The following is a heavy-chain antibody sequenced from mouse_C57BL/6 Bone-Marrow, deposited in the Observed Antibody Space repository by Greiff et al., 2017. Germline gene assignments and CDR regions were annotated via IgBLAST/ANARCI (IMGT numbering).Heavy chain of an antibody. CDR1: GYTFTSYW. Sequence: QVQLQQSGAELAKPGASVKLSCKASGYTFTSYWMHWVKQRPGQGLEWIGYINPSSGYTKYNQKFKDKATLTADKSSSTAYMQLSSLTYEDPAVYCCASPYYDGSRKGYFDVWGTGTTVTVSS. V-gene: IGHV1-7*01. CDR3: ASPYYDGSRKGYFDV. CDR2: INPSSGYT. D-gene: IGHD1-1*01. J-gene: IGHJ1*03.